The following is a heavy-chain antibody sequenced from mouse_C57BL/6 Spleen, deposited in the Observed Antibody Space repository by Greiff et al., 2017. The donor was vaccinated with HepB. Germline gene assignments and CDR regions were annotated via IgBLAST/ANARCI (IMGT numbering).Heavy chain of an antibody. CDR2: ISSGGSYT. D-gene: IGHD3-2*02. J-gene: IGHJ4*01. CDR3: ARQAQATNYYAMDY. CDR1: GFTFSSYG. V-gene: IGHV5-6*02. Sequence: EVMLVESGGDLVKPGGSLKLSCAASGFTFSSYGMSWVRQTPDKRLEWVATISSGGSYTYYPDSVKGRFTISRDNAKNTLYLQMSSLKSEDTAMYYCARQAQATNYYAMDYWGQGTSVTVSS.